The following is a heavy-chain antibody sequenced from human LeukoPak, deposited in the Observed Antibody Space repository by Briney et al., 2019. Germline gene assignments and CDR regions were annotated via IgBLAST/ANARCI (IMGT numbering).Heavy chain of an antibody. J-gene: IGHJ6*02. CDR2: ISSSGSTI. V-gene: IGHV3-11*04. CDR1: GFTFSDYY. CDR3: ARETSSEIIGGMDV. D-gene: IGHD3-22*01. Sequence: PGGSLRLSCAASGFTFSDYYMSWIRQAPGKGLEWVSYISSSGSTIYYADSVKGRFTISRDNFKKTCYLQMDSLRVEDTAVYYCARETSSEIIGGMDVRGQGTTVTVTS.